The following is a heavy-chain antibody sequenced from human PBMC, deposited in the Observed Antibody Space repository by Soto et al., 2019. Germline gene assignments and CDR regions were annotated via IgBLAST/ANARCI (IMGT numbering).Heavy chain of an antibody. CDR3: ARDYYGSGGNNAFDI. V-gene: IGHV3-33*01. CDR1: GFTFSSYG. Sequence: QVQLVESGGGVVQPGRSLRLSCAASGFTFSSYGMHWVRQAPGKGLEWVAVIWYDGSNKYYADSVKGRFTISRDNSKNTLYLQMNSLRAEDTAVYYCARDYYGSGGNNAFDIWGLGTMVTVSS. CDR2: IWYDGSNK. D-gene: IGHD3-10*01. J-gene: IGHJ3*02.